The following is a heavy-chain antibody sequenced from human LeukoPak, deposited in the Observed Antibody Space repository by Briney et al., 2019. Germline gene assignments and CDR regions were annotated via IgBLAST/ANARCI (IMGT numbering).Heavy chain of an antibody. V-gene: IGHV4-4*07. CDR3: ARSSITIFRVVISPFGY. CDR1: GGSISSYY. D-gene: IGHD3-3*01. J-gene: IGHJ4*02. Sequence: TSETLSLTCTVSGGSISSYYWSWIRQPAGKGLEWIGRIYTSGSTNYNPSLKSRVTMSVDTSKNQFSLKLSSVTAADTAVYYCARSSITIFRVVISPFGYWGQGTLVTVSS. CDR2: IYTSGST.